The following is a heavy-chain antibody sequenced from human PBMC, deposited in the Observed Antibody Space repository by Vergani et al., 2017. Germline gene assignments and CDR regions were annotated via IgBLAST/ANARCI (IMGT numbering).Heavy chain of an antibody. V-gene: IGHV3-23*01. CDR1: GFTFSTYA. CDR2: ISSDGGST. CDR3: AGRQGTSAYYYGGFDY. Sequence: EVQLLESGGGSAQPGESLRLSCAASGFTFSTYAMTWVRQAPGKGLEWVSTISSDGGSTYYADSVKGRFTISRDNSKNTLSLQMNSLTAEDTAIYYCAGRQGTSAYYYGGFDYWGQGILVTVSS. D-gene: IGHD3-22*01. J-gene: IGHJ4*02.